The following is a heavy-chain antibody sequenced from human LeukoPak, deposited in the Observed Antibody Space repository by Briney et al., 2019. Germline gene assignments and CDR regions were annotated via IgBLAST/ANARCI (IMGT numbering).Heavy chain of an antibody. CDR1: GFTFSSYA. CDR3: AKDLKVVWFGESRLY. D-gene: IGHD3-10*01. CDR2: ISGSGGST. V-gene: IGHV3-23*01. J-gene: IGHJ4*02. Sequence: GGSLRLSCAASGFTFSSYAMSWVRQAPGKGLEWVSAISGSGGSTYYADSVKGRFTISRDNSKNTLYLQMNSLRAEDTAVYYCAKDLKVVWFGESRLYWGQGTLVTVSS.